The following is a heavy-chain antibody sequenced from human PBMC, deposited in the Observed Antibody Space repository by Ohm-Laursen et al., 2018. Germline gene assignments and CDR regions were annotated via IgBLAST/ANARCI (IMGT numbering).Heavy chain of an antibody. V-gene: IGHV3-48*03. D-gene: IGHD2/OR15-2a*01. CDR3: ARDPTFHAFDI. Sequence: SLRLSCSASGFTFSSYEMNWVRQAPGKGLEWVSYISSSGSTIHYADSVKGRFTISRDNAKNSLYLQINSLKDEDTAVYFCARDPTFHAFDIWGQGTMVTVSS. CDR1: GFTFSSYE. CDR2: ISSSGSTI. J-gene: IGHJ3*02.